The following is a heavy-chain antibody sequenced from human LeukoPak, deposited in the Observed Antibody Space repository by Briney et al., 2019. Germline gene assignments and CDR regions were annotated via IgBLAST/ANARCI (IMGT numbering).Heavy chain of an antibody. Sequence: GGSLRLSCAASGFTFSSYSMNWVRQAPGKGLEWVSSISSSSYIYYAGSVKGRFTISRDNAKNSLYLQMNSLRAEDTAVYYCARGPNWNDAELDYWGQGTLVTVSS. D-gene: IGHD1-20*01. CDR2: ISSSSYI. CDR1: GFTFSSYS. CDR3: ARGPNWNDAELDY. V-gene: IGHV3-21*01. J-gene: IGHJ4*02.